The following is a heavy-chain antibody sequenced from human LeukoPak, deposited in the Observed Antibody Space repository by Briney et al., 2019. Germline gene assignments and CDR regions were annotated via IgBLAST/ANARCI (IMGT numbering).Heavy chain of an antibody. D-gene: IGHD6-13*01. CDR2: IYPGDSDT. CDR1: GYSFTSYW. Sequence: GESLQISCQGSGYSFTSYWIGWVRPMPGKGLEWMGIIYPGDSDTRYSPSFQGQVTISADKSISTAYLQWSSLKASDTAMYYCARRDGSSWYGKSAFDIWGQGTMVTVSS. J-gene: IGHJ3*02. V-gene: IGHV5-51*01. CDR3: ARRDGSSWYGKSAFDI.